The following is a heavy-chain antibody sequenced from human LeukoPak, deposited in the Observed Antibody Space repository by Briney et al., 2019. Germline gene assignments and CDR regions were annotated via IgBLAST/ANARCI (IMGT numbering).Heavy chain of an antibody. CDR2: ISAYNGNT. Sequence: ASVKVSCKASGYTFTSYGISWVRQAPGQGLEWMGWISAYNGNTNYAQKLQGRVTMTTDTSTSTAHMELRSLRSDDTAAYYCARFDLDATDNIDYWGQGTLVTVSS. V-gene: IGHV1-18*01. CDR1: GYTFTSYG. CDR3: ARFDLDATDNIDY. D-gene: IGHD3-3*01. J-gene: IGHJ4*02.